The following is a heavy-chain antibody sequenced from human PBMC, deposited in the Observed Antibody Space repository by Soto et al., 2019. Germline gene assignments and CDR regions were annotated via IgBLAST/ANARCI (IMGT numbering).Heavy chain of an antibody. CDR1: GYTFTSYS. Sequence: QVQLVQSGGEVKKPGASVKVSCKASGYTFTSYSISWVRQAPGQGLEWMGWINVYNGNTKYAQKFQGRVTWPTATSRGKFYLGRRGFPPDNTAVYYGARDGFAVPPGISASWGQEPWSPSPQ. D-gene: IGHD3-3*01. J-gene: IGHJ5*01. CDR3: ARDGFAVPPGISAS. V-gene: IGHV1-18*01. CDR2: INVYNGNT.